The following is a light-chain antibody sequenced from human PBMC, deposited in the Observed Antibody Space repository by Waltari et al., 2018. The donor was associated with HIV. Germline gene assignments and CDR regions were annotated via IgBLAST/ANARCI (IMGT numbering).Light chain of an antibody. CDR3: SSYAGSNNVI. V-gene: IGLV2-8*01. CDR2: DVN. J-gene: IGLJ2*01. CDR1: SSDVGAYNS. Sequence: QSALTQPPSASGSPGQSVTISCTGTSSDVGAYNSVSWYQQHPGKAPKLMLYDVNKRPSAVPDRFSGSKSGNTASLTVSGLQAEDEADYSCSSYAGSNNVIFGGGTKLTVL.